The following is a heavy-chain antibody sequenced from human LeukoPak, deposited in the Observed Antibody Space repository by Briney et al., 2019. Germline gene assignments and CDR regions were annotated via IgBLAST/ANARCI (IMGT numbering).Heavy chain of an antibody. Sequence: GASVKVSCKASGYTFTTYWIQWVRQAPGQGLEWVALINPNDGSTTYAHKFQGRVTMTRDTSTSTVYMELSSLRSEDTAVYYCARGTNYDFWSGYYPLEYYYYGMDVWGQGTTVTVSS. V-gene: IGHV1-46*01. J-gene: IGHJ6*02. D-gene: IGHD3-3*01. CDR1: GYTFTTYW. CDR3: ARGTNYDFWSGYYPLEYYYYGMDV. CDR2: INPNDGST.